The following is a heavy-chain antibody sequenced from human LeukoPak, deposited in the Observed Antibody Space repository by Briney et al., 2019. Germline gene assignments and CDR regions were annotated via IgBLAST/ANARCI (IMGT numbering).Heavy chain of an antibody. Sequence: SETLSLTCTVSGGSISSISYYWGWIRQPPGKGLDWIGYINYSGNTYCNPSLKSRVIISVDTSKNQFSLKLNSVTAADTAVYYCARVRYCSTNRCYDREFDNWGQGTLVTVSS. D-gene: IGHD2-2*01. CDR3: ARVRYCSTNRCYDREFDN. V-gene: IGHV4-39*01. CDR2: INYSGNT. CDR1: GGSISSISYY. J-gene: IGHJ4*02.